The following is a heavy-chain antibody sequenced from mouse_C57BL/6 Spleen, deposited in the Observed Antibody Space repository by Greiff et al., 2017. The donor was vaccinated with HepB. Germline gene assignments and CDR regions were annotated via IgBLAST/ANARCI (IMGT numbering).Heavy chain of an antibody. J-gene: IGHJ1*03. CDR2: ISSGSSTI. Sequence: DVMLVESGGGLVKPGGSLKLSCAASGFTFSDYGMHWVRQAPEKGLEWVAYISSGSSTIYYADTVKGRFTISRDNAKNTLFLQMTSLRSEDTAMYYCARPLYGSSYWYFDVWGTGTTVTVSS. V-gene: IGHV5-17*01. D-gene: IGHD1-1*01. CDR3: ARPLYGSSYWYFDV. CDR1: GFTFSDYG.